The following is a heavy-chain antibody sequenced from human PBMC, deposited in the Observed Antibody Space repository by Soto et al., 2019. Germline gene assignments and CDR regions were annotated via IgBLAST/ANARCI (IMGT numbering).Heavy chain of an antibody. J-gene: IGHJ4*02. CDR1: GFTFSSYA. D-gene: IGHD4-17*01. V-gene: IGHV3-23*01. CDR2: ISGSGLST. Sequence: PGGSPGLACAASGFTFSSYAMSWVRQAPGKGLEWVSGISGSGLSTNYTDSVKGRFTISRDNSKNTLYLQMNSLRAEDTAVYYCAKMTTRRFDYWGQGTLVTVSS. CDR3: AKMTTRRFDY.